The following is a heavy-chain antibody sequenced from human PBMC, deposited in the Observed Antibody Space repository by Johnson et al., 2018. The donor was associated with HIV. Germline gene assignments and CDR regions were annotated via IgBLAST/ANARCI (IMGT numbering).Heavy chain of an antibody. CDR3: ASSTIVVIRPYDAFDI. J-gene: IGHJ3*02. Sequence: VQLVESGGGLVQPGGSLRLSCAASGFTFSDYYMSWIRQAPGKGLEWVSYISSSGSPLYYADSVKGRFTISRDNAKNSLYLQMNSLSAEDTAVYYGASSTIVVIRPYDAFDIWGQGTMVTVSS. V-gene: IGHV3-11*04. D-gene: IGHD3-22*01. CDR2: ISSSGSPL. CDR1: GFTFSDYY.